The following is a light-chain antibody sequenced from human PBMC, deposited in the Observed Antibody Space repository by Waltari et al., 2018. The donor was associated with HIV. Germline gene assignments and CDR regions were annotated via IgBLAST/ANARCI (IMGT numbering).Light chain of an antibody. CDR3: QQYHKWPET. Sequence: EIVLTQSPGTLSLSPGERATLSCRASQSVSSIYLAWYQQKPGQAPRLLIYGASNRATGIPDRFSGSGSGTDFTLTISSLEPEDFAVYYCQQYHKWPETFGQGTKLEIK. J-gene: IGKJ2*01. CDR1: QSVSSIY. CDR2: GAS. V-gene: IGKV3-20*01.